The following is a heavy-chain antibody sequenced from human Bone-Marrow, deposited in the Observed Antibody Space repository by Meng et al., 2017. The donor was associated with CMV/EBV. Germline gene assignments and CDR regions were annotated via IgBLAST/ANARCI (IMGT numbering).Heavy chain of an antibody. CDR3: ARDLDIVVVPAALNWFDP. CDR2: INPNSGGT. D-gene: IGHD2-2*03. Sequence: ASVTVSCKASGYTFTGYYMHWVRQAPGQGLEWMGWINPNSGGTNYAQKFQGRVTMTRYTSISTAYMELSRLRSDDTAVYYCARDLDIVVVPAALNWFDPWGQGTLVTVSS. V-gene: IGHV1-2*02. J-gene: IGHJ5*02. CDR1: GYTFTGYY.